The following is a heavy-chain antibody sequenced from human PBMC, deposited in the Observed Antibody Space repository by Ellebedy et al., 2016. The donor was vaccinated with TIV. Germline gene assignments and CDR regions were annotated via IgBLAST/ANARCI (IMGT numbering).Heavy chain of an antibody. J-gene: IGHJ4*02. V-gene: IGHV3-11*04. CDR2: ISSSGSTI. CDR3: ARDYGDSLWGLDY. Sequence: GESLKISCAASGFTFSDYYMSWIRQAPGKGLEWASYISSSGSTIYYADSVKGRFTISRDNSKNTLYLQMNSLRAEDTAVYYCARDYGDSLWGLDYWGQGTLVTVSS. CDR1: GFTFSDYY. D-gene: IGHD4-17*01.